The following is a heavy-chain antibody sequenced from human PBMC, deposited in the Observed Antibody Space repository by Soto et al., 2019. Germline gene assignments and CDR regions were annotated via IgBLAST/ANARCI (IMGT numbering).Heavy chain of an antibody. CDR2: IHYSGTT. D-gene: IGHD3-16*01. J-gene: IGHJ3*02. V-gene: IGHV4-30-4*01. Sequence: PSDTLSLTCSVSGYSSSDYYWSWIRQTPGKGLEWIGYIHYSGTTYYNPSLKSRVTISEDMSRNQFSLSLSSVTAADTAVYFCDRHYGGSDVDIWGQGTVV. CDR3: DRHYGGSDVDI. CDR1: GYSSSDYY.